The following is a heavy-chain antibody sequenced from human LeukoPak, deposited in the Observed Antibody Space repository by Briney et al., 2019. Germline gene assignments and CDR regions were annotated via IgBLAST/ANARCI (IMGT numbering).Heavy chain of an antibody. D-gene: IGHD1-26*01. V-gene: IGHV4-39*01. Sequence: SETLSLTCTVSGGSVSSSTYYWGWIRQPPGKELEWIGTIYYSGSTYYNPSLKSRVTISVDTSKNQFSLKLSSVTAADTAVYYCARQTYSGSYLGLYYFDYWGQGTLVTVSS. J-gene: IGHJ4*02. CDR1: GGSVSSSTYY. CDR2: IYYSGST. CDR3: ARQTYSGSYLGLYYFDY.